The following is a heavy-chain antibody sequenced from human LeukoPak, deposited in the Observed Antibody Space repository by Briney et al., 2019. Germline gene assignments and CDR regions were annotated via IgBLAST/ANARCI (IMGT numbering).Heavy chain of an antibody. CDR2: ISSSSSTI. V-gene: IGHV3-48*01. CDR1: GFIFSSYS. Sequence: GGSLRLSCAASGFIFSSYSMNWVRQAPGKGLEWVSYISSSSSTIYYADSVKGRFTISRDNAKNSLYLQMNSLRAEDTAVYYCAGDSVGFDSWGQGTLVTVSS. J-gene: IGHJ4*02. CDR3: AGDSVGFDS. D-gene: IGHD1-26*01.